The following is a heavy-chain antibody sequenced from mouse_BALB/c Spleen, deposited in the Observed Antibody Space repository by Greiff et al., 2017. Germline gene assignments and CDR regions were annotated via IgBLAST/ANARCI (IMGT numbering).Heavy chain of an antibody. Sequence: VQLKESGPGLVAPSQSLSITCTVSGFSLTGYGVNWVRQPPGKGLEWLGMIWGDGSTDYNSALKSRLSISKDNSKSQVFLKMNSLQTDDTARYYCARAMITYYFDYWGQGTTLTVSS. V-gene: IGHV2-6-7*01. D-gene: IGHD2-4*01. CDR1: GFSLTGYG. CDR3: ARAMITYYFDY. CDR2: IWGDGST. J-gene: IGHJ2*01.